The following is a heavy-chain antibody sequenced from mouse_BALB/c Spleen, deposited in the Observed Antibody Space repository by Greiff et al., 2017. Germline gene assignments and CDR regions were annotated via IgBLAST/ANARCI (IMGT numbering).Heavy chain of an antibody. Sequence: VQLQQSGTVLARPGASVKMSCKASGYSFTSYWMHWVKQRPGQGLEWIGAIYPGNSDTSYNQKFKGKAKLTAVTSASTAYMELSSLTNEDSAVYYCTRYYYGNLYAMDYWGQGTSVTVSS. J-gene: IGHJ4*01. V-gene: IGHV1-5*01. D-gene: IGHD2-1*01. CDR1: GYSFTSYW. CDR2: IYPGNSDT. CDR3: TRYYYGNLYAMDY.